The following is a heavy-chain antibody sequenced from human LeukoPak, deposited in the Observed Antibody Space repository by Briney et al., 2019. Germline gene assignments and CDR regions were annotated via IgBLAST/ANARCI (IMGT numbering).Heavy chain of an antibody. D-gene: IGHD3-16*01. CDR3: ARLGGSPPYFDY. V-gene: IGHV3-73*01. CDR2: IRRKGNDYAT. CDR1: GFSFTGSA. Sequence: GGSLRLSCAASGFSFTGSAIHWVRQASGKGLEWVGHIRRKGNDYATAYTASVKGRFTISRDDSKNTAFLQMDSLKTEDTAVYFCARLGGSPPYFDYWGQGALVTVSS. J-gene: IGHJ4*02.